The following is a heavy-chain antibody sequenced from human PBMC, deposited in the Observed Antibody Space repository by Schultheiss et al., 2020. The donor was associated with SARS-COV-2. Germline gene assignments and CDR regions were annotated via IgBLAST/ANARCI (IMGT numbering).Heavy chain of an antibody. Sequence: GSLRLSCEASGFTINSNSMTWVRQSPRKGLEWTGEIYHSGSTNYNPSLKSRVTISVDTSKNQFSLKLSSVTAADTAVYYCARHPTDSSGYAFDYWGQGTLVTVSS. J-gene: IGHJ4*02. D-gene: IGHD3-22*01. CDR2: IYHSGST. CDR1: GFTINSNS. CDR3: ARHPTDSSGYAFDY. V-gene: IGHV4-4*02.